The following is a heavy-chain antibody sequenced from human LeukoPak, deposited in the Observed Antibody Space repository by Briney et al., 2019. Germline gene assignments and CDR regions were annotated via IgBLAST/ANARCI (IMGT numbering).Heavy chain of an antibody. CDR2: IYPGDSDT. CDR3: GRGGYSGYEFDY. J-gene: IGHJ4*02. Sequence: HGEPLKISCRASGNSFSTNWIGWVRQLPGKGLEWMGVIYPGDSDTRYSPSFQGQVTMSADKSISTAYLQWSSLKASDSAMYYCGRGGYSGYEFDYWGQGTLVTVST. V-gene: IGHV5-51*01. D-gene: IGHD5-12*01. CDR1: GNSFSTNW.